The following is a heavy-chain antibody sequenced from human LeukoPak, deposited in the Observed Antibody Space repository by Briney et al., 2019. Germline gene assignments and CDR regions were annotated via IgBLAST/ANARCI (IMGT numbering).Heavy chain of an antibody. V-gene: IGHV4-59*01. Sequence: PSETLSLTCTVSAGSMSNYYWSWVRQPPGKGLEWIAYIYSSGSTNYNPSLKSRATISLDTSKSQFSLKLTSVTAADTAVYYCARLSSGRPHEYFQHWGQGPLVTVSS. CDR3: ARLSSGRPHEYFQH. CDR1: AGSMSNYY. D-gene: IGHD3-22*01. J-gene: IGHJ1*01. CDR2: IYSSGST.